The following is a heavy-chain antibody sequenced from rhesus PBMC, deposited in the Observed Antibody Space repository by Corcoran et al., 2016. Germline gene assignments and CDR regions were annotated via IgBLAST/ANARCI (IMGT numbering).Heavy chain of an antibody. J-gene: IGHJ4*01. CDR1: GGSISGGYD. Sequence: QVQLQESGPGVVKPSETLSLTCAVSGGSISGGYDLSWSRQPQGKGLVWIGYIYGSSRSTNYNPNLKNRVTSSKDASKNEFSLKLSSVTAADTAVYYCASAPPYNFWTGFPDYWGQGVLVTVSS. CDR3: ASAPPYNFWTGFPDY. CDR2: IYGSSRST. V-gene: IGHV4-76*01. D-gene: IGHD3-3*01.